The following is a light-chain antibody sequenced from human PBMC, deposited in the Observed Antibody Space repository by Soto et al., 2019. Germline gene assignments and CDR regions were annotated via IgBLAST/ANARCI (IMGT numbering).Light chain of an antibody. J-gene: IGKJ3*01. CDR3: QQSYSTSFT. CDR1: QSVSSY. CDR2: DAS. V-gene: IGKV3-11*01. Sequence: EIVLTQSPATLSLSPGERATLSCRASQSVSSYLAWYQQKPGQAPRLLIYDASNRATGIPARFSGSGSGTDFTLTISSLEPEDFATYFCQQSYSTSFTFGPGTTVDIK.